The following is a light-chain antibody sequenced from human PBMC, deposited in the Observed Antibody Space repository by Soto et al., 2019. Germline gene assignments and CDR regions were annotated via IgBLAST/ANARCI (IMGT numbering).Light chain of an antibody. Sequence: AIQLTQSPSSLSASVGDRVTITCRASQAIRSALAWYQQKPGKPPKLLIYDASGLESGVPSRFSGSGSGTDFTLTISSLQPEDFATYYCLQDYNYPRTFGQGTKVDI. CDR3: LQDYNYPRT. J-gene: IGKJ1*01. CDR1: QAIRSA. CDR2: DAS. V-gene: IGKV1D-13*01.